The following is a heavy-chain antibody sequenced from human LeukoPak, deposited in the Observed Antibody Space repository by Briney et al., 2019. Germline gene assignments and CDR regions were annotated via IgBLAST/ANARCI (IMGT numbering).Heavy chain of an antibody. CDR3: ARESWSDSVAFDI. J-gene: IGHJ3*02. Sequence: GGSLRLSCSASGFTFSDYAIHWVRQAPGEGLEWVGLISYGGIDKSYADSVKGRFTISRDSSKRTLYLEMNSLRAEDRAMYYCARESWSDSVAFDIWGLGTMVIVSS. CDR2: ISYGGIDK. CDR1: GFTFSDYA. D-gene: IGHD3-3*01. V-gene: IGHV3-30*04.